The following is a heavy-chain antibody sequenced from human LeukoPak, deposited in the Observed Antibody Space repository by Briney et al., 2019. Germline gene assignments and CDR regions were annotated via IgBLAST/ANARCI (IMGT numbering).Heavy chain of an antibody. V-gene: IGHV1-2*06. J-gene: IGHJ4*02. Sequence: ASLKDSCKPSGYTFTGYYMQSVPQAPGQRLERMGRINPNSGGTNYAQKFHGRVTMTRDTSISTAYMELSRLRSDHTAVYYCARGGVIGDYAPLYWGQGTLVTVSS. CDR2: INPNSGGT. CDR1: GYTFTGYY. CDR3: ARGGVIGDYAPLY. D-gene: IGHD4-17*01.